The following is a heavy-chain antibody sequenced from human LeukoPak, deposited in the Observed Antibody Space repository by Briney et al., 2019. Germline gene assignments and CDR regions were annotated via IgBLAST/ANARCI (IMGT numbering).Heavy chain of an antibody. CDR3: AKERDTAMVTIDY. V-gene: IGHV3-30*04. J-gene: IGHJ4*02. D-gene: IGHD5-18*01. CDR1: GFTFSSYA. CDR2: ISYDGSNK. Sequence: GGSLRLSCAASGFTFSSYAMHWVRQAPGKGLEWVAVISYDGSNKYYADSVKGRFTISRDNSKNTLYLQMNSLRAEDTAVYYCAKERDTAMVTIDYWGQGTLVTVSS.